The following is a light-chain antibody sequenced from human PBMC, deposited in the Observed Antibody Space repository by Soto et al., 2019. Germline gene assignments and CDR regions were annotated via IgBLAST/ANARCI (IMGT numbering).Light chain of an antibody. V-gene: IGKV3-11*01. Sequence: EILVTQSPATLSLSPGERATLSCRASQSISNFLAWYQHKPGQAPRLLIYDASSRAPGIPARFSGSGSGTDFTLTISSLEPEDFAIYYCQQRSNWPPWTFGQGTRVEIQ. CDR3: QQRSNWPPWT. CDR2: DAS. J-gene: IGKJ1*01. CDR1: QSISNF.